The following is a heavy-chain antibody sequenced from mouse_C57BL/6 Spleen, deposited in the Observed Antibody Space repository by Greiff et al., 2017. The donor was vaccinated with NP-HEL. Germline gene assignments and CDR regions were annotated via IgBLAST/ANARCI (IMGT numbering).Heavy chain of an antibody. D-gene: IGHD1-1*02. CDR1: GFTFSDYG. CDR2: ISRGSSTI. J-gene: IGHJ2*01. Sequence: EVHLVESGGGLVKPGASLKLSCAASGFTFSDYGMHWVRQAPEKGLEWVAYISRGSSTIYYADTVKGRFTISIDNAKNTLFLQMTSLRSEDTAMYYCARSPDYGTYYFDYWGQGTTLTVSS. CDR3: ARSPDYGTYYFDY. V-gene: IGHV5-17*01.